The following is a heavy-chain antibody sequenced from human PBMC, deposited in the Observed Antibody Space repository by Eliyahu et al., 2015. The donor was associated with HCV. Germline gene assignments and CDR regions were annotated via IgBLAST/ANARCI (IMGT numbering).Heavy chain of an antibody. CDR2: ISWNSGSI. J-gene: IGHJ3*02. Sequence: EVQLVESGGGLVQPXRSLRLSCAASGFTFDDYAMHWVRQAPGKGLEWVSGISWNSGSIGYADSVKGRFTISRDNAKNSLYLQMNSLRAEDTALYYCAKVKRNAFDIWGQGTMVTVFS. CDR1: GFTFDDYA. CDR3: AKVKRNAFDI. V-gene: IGHV3-9*01.